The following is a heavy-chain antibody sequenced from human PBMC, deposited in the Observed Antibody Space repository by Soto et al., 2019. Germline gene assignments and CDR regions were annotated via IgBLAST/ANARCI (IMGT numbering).Heavy chain of an antibody. CDR3: ARNLGYCSGGSCSPYNWFDP. CDR2: IYYSGST. V-gene: IGHV4-59*01. D-gene: IGHD2-15*01. Sequence: SETLSLTCTDSGGSISSYYWSWIRQPPGKGLEWIGYIYYSGSTNYNPSLKSRVTISVDTSKNQFSLKLSSVTAADTAVYYCARNLGYCSGGSCSPYNWFDPWGQGTLVTVSS. J-gene: IGHJ5*02. CDR1: GGSISSYY.